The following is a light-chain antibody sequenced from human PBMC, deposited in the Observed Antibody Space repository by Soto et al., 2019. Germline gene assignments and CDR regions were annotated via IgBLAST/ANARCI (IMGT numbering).Light chain of an antibody. CDR1: QSVSSSY. V-gene: IGKV3-20*01. Sequence: EILFTQSPGTLSLSPGERATLSCRASQSVSSSYLAWYQQKTGQAHRLLIYGASSRATGIPDRFSGSGSGTDFTLTISRLEPEDFAVYYCQQYSDSVGTFGQGTRWIS. J-gene: IGKJ1*01. CDR2: GAS. CDR3: QQYSDSVGT.